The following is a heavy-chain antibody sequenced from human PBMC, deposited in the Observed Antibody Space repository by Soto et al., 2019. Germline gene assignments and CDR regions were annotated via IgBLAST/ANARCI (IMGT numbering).Heavy chain of an antibody. V-gene: IGHV4-30-2*05. CDR2: IYYSGST. Sequence: NPSETLSLTCAVSGGSISSGGYSWSWIRQPPGKGLEWIGYIYYSGSTYYNPSLKSRVTISVDTSKNQFSLKLSSVTAADTAVYYCARTAAARIDFWGQGALVTVSS. CDR1: GGSISSGGYS. CDR3: ARTAAARIDF. D-gene: IGHD6-25*01. J-gene: IGHJ4*02.